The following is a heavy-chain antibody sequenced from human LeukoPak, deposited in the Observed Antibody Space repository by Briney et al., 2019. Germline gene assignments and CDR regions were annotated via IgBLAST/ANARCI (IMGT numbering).Heavy chain of an antibody. J-gene: IGHJ6*03. CDR1: GGTFSSYT. CDR3: ARLGEAVGVLTSDYYYMDV. D-gene: IGHD3-16*01. Sequence: SVKVSCKASGGTFSSYTISWVRQAPGQGLEWMGRIIPILGIANYAQKFQGRVTITADKSTSTAYMELSSLRSEDTAVYYCARLGEAVGVLTSDYYYMDVWGQGTAVIVSS. CDR2: IIPILGIA. V-gene: IGHV1-69*02.